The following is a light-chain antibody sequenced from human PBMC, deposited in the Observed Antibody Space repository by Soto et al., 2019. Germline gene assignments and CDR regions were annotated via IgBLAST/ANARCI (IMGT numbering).Light chain of an antibody. V-gene: IGKV3-11*01. J-gene: IGKJ4*01. CDR2: DTN. Sequence: EIVLTQSPATLSLSPGERATLSCRASQSISIYLAWYQQKPGQAPRLLIYDTNNRAPGIPARFRGGGSGTDFTLTISSLEPEVFAVYYCQNRDNWPPLTFGGGTRVEIK. CDR1: QSISIY. CDR3: QNRDNWPPLT.